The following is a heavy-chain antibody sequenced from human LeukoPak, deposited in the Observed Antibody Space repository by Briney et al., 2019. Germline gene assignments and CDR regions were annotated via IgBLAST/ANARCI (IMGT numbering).Heavy chain of an antibody. J-gene: IGHJ4*02. V-gene: IGHV1-69*05. CDR2: IIPIFGTA. CDR1: GGTFSSYA. D-gene: IGHD7-27*01. CDR3: AREDPNWGSIQLDY. Sequence: SVKVSCKASGGTFSSYAISWVRQAPGQGLEWMGGIIPIFGTANYAQKFQGRVTTTTDESTSTAYMELSSLRSEDTAVYYCAREDPNWGSIQLDYWGQGTLVTVSS.